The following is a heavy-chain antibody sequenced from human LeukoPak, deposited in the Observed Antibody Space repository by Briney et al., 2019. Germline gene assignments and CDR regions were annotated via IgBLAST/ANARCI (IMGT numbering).Heavy chain of an antibody. CDR2: IPYDGSNK. J-gene: IGHJ4*02. Sequence: PGGSLRLSCAASGFTFSSYAMHWVRQAPGKGLEWVAVIPYDGSNKYYADSVKGRFTISRDNSKNTLYLQMNSLRAEDTAVYYCASLRMYGDFDYWGQGTLVTVSS. D-gene: IGHD4-17*01. V-gene: IGHV3-30*04. CDR3: ASLRMYGDFDY. CDR1: GFTFSSYA.